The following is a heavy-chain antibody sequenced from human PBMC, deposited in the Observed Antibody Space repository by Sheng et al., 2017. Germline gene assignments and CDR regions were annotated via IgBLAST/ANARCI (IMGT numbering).Heavy chain of an antibody. CDR1: GGSISSNNYY. CDR3: ARDATLVSLYMDV. Sequence: QLQLQESGPGLVKPSETLSLTCTVSGGSISSNNYYWGWIRQPPGKGLEWIGSIYYSGSTYYNPSLKSRVTISVDTSKNQFSLKLSSVTAADTAVYYCARDATLVSLYMDVWGQGDHGHGLL. D-gene: IGHD3-10*01. CDR2: IYYSGST. V-gene: IGHV4-39*07. J-gene: IGHJ6*03.